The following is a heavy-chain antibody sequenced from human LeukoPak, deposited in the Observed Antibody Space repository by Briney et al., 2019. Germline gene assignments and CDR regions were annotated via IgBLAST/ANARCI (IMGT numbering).Heavy chain of an antibody. J-gene: IGHJ6*04. CDR2: INPNSGGT. CDR1: GYTFNGYY. Sequence: ASVKVSCKASGYTFNGYYKHWVRQAPGQGLEWMGWINPNSGGTNYAQKFQGRVTLTRDTSISTAYMELSRLRSDDTAVYYRAIGVDTAMLPYYYYVMDVWAKGNTVTVSS. V-gene: IGHV1-2*02. CDR3: AIGVDTAMLPYYYYVMDV. D-gene: IGHD5-18*01.